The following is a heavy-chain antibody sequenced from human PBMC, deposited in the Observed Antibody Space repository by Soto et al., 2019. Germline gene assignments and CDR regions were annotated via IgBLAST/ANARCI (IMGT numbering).Heavy chain of an antibody. V-gene: IGHV3-7*01. CDR1: GFTFSSYA. Sequence: PWGSLRLSCAASGFTFSSYAMSWVRQAPGKGLEWVSNIKGDGSETYYVDSVKGRFTISRDNAKNSLYLQMNSLRAEDTAVYYCASDPHYWGKGTTVTVSS. J-gene: IGHJ6*04. CDR3: ASDPHY. CDR2: IKGDGSET.